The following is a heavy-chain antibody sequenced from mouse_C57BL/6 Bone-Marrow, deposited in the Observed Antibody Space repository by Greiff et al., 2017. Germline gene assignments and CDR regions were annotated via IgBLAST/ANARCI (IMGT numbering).Heavy chain of an antibody. Sequence: QVQLQQSGAELARPGASVKLSCKASGYTFTSYGISWVKQRTGQGLEWIGEINPRSGNTYYNEKFKGKATLTADKASSTAYMELRSLTSEDSAVXFCGSYDYDGDYWGQGTTLTVSS. CDR2: INPRSGNT. CDR1: GYTFTSYG. J-gene: IGHJ2*01. V-gene: IGHV1-81*01. D-gene: IGHD2-4*01. CDR3: GSYDYDGDY.